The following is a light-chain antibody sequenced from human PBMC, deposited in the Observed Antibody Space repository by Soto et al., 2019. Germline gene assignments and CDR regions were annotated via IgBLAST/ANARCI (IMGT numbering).Light chain of an antibody. CDR2: DAS. CDR1: QSVSSN. CDR3: KKYNNCPPMA. V-gene: IGKV3-15*01. Sequence: EIVMTQSPATLSVSPGERATLSCRASQSVSSNLAWYQQKPGQAPRLLIYDASTRATGIPARFSGSGSGTAFTPTISRLQSEDFAFYHCKKYNNCPPMAFGQGTKVEIK. J-gene: IGKJ1*01.